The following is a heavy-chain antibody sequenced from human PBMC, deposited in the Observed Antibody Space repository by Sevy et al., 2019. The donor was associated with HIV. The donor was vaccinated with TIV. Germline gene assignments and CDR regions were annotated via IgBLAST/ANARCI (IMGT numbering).Heavy chain of an antibody. D-gene: IGHD2-21*02. J-gene: IGHJ4*02. Sequence: GGSLRLSCAASGFTVSSNYMSWVRQAPGKGLEWVSVIYSGGSTYYAVSVKGRFTTSKDNSKNKLYLQSNSLRAEDMAEYYYAREAADGGGDCYFDYWGQGTLVTVSS. CDR1: GFTVSSNY. CDR2: IYSGGST. CDR3: AREAADGGGDCYFDY. V-gene: IGHV3-53*01.